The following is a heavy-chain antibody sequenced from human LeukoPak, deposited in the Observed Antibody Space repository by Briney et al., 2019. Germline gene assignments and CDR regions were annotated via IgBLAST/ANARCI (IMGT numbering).Heavy chain of an antibody. Sequence: SETLSLTCTVSGGSISSSSYYWGWIRQPPGKGLEWIGSIYYDGSTYYNPSLKSRVTISVDTSKNQFSLKLSSVTAADTAVYYCARSLGYCTNGVCYTTANWFDPWGQGTLVTVSS. CDR3: ARSLGYCTNGVCYTTANWFDP. D-gene: IGHD2-8*01. V-gene: IGHV4-39*01. CDR1: GGSISSSSYY. J-gene: IGHJ5*02. CDR2: IYYDGST.